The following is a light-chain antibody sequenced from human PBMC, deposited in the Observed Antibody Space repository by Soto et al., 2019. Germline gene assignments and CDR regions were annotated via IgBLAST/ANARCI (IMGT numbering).Light chain of an antibody. J-gene: IGKJ1*01. CDR2: DAS. V-gene: IGKV1-5*01. CDR1: QGISKW. CDR3: QQYQSYSPWT. Sequence: DIQMTQSPFTLSASIGDTVTITCRASQGISKWLAWHQQKPGRAPKLLIYDASNLEGGVPSRFGGSGSGTEFTLTISGLQADDFPTYYCQQYQSYSPWTLGQGTKVEMK.